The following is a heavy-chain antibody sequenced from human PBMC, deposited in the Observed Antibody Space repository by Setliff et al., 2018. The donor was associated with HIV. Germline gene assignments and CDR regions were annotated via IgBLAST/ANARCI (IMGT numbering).Heavy chain of an antibody. D-gene: IGHD3-22*01. CDR3: ATGSEVVIIHEAFDM. J-gene: IGHJ3*02. CDR1: GHTLTKLS. Sequence: ASVKVSCKVSGHTLTKLSMHRVRRAPGKGLEWMGAFYREEGEAFYPQNFQGRLTMTEDTSTDTAYMELSSLRFEDTAVYFCATGSEVVIIHEAFDMWGQGTMVTVSS. CDR2: FYREEGEA. V-gene: IGHV1-24*01.